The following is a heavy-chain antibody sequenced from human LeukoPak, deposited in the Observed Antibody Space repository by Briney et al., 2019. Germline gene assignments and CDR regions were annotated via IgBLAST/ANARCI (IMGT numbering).Heavy chain of an antibody. D-gene: IGHD6-19*01. V-gene: IGHV1-69*01. J-gene: IGHJ4*02. CDR1: GGTFSSYA. Sequence: WASVKVSCKASGGTFSSYAISWGRQAPGQGLEWMGGIIPIFGTANYAQKFQGRVTITADESTSTAYMELSSLRSEDTAVYYCARKYDHSSGWYYWGQGTLVTVSS. CDR2: IIPIFGTA. CDR3: ARKYDHSSGWYY.